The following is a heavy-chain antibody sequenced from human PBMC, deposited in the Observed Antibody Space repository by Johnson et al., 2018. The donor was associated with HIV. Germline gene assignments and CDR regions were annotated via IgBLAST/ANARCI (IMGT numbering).Heavy chain of an antibody. D-gene: IGHD1-26*01. CDR2: IKQDGSEK. CDR3: ASAWGELDDAFDI. CDR1: GFTFSSYW. V-gene: IGHV3-7*01. Sequence: VQLVESGGGVVQPGRSLRLSCAASGFTFSSYWMSWVRQAPGKGLEWVANIKQDGSEKYYADSVKGRFTISRDNSKNTLYLQMNSLRAEDTAVYYCASAWGELDDAFDIWGQGTMVTVSS. J-gene: IGHJ3*02.